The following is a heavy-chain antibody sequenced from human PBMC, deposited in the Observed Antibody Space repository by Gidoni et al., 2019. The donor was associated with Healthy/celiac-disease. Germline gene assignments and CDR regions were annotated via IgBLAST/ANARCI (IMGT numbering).Heavy chain of an antibody. D-gene: IGHD2-21*02. J-gene: IGHJ3*02. CDR1: GFTCSSDG. V-gene: IGHV3-33*01. CDR2: ILYDVSND. Sequence: QVQLVESGGGGVQPGRSRRLSWAASGFTCSSDGMHWVRQAPGKGMEWVAVILYDVSNDYYAASVKCRFTISRDNSMNTLYLQMNSLRSEDTAVYYCARDRSVLVVTTDAFDIWGQGTMVTVSS. CDR3: ARDRSVLVVTTDAFDI.